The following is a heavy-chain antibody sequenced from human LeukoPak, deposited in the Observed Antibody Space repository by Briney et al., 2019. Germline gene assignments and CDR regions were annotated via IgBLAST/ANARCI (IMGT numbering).Heavy chain of an antibody. V-gene: IGHV3-53*01. Sequence: GGSLRLSCAASGFTVSSNYMSWVRQAPGKGLEWVSVIYSGGSTYYADSVKGRFTISRDNSKNTLYLQMNSLRAEDTAVYYCARALTETDGMDVWGQGTTVTVSS. CDR2: IYSGGST. CDR1: GFTVSSNY. J-gene: IGHJ6*02. CDR3: ARALTETDGMDV.